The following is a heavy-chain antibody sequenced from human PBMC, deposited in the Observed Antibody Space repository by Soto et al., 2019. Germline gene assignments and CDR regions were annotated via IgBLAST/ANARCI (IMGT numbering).Heavy chain of an antibody. J-gene: IGHJ4*02. CDR2: IYHSGST. CDR1: GGSISSGGYS. CDR3: ARGPTTIVRGKDGPQFDY. Sequence: SETLSLTCAVSGGSISSGGYSWSWIRQPPGKGLEWIGYIYHSGSTYYNPPLKSRVTISVDRSKNQFSLKLSSVTAADTAVYYCARGPTTIVRGKDGPQFDYWGQGTLVTVSS. D-gene: IGHD3-10*01. V-gene: IGHV4-30-2*01.